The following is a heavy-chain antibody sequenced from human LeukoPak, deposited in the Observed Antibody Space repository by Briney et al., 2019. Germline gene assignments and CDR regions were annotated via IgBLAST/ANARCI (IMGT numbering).Heavy chain of an antibody. Sequence: GGSLRLSCAASGFTFSSYSMNWVRQAPGKGLEWVSSISSSSSYIYYADSVKGRFTISRDNAKNSLYLQMNSLRAEDTAVYYCAREGHDILTGYYNPNPFDYWGQGTLVTVSS. J-gene: IGHJ4*02. D-gene: IGHD3-9*01. CDR2: ISSSSSYI. CDR1: GFTFSSYS. V-gene: IGHV3-21*01. CDR3: AREGHDILTGYYNPNPFDY.